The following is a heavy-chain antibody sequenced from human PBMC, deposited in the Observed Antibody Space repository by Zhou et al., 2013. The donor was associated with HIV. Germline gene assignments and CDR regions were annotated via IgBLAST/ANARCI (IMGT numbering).Heavy chain of an antibody. CDR2: IIPIFEAA. CDR3: ARDMSGSRFTAFDY. Sequence: QVQLVQSGAEVKKPGSSVKVSCKASGGTFSNYAISWVRQAPGQGLEWMGGIIPIFEAASYAQKFQDRLTITTDESTSTVYMELSSLRSEDTAVYYCARDMSGSRFTAFDYWGQGTLVTVSS. CDR1: GGTFSNYA. V-gene: IGHV1-69*05. J-gene: IGHJ4*02. D-gene: IGHD1-26*01.